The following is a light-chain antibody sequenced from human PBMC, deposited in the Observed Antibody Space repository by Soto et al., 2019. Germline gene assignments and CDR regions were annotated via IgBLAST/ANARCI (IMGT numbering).Light chain of an antibody. CDR2: DTS. V-gene: IGKV3-11*01. J-gene: IGKJ1*01. CDR1: QSVGSF. Sequence: EIVLTQSPATLSLSPGERATLSCRASQSVGSFLAWYQQKPGQAPRLLIYDTSIRATGIPARFSGSGSGTDFTLTISSLEPEDSATYYCQQYNTFWTFGQGTKVEIK. CDR3: QQYNTFWT.